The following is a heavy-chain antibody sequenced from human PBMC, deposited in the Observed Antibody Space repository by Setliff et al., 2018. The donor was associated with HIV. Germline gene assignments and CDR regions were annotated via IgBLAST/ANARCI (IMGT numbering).Heavy chain of an antibody. CDR1: GYTFTDYY. J-gene: IGHJ4*02. Sequence: GASVKVSCKASGYTFTDYYIHWVRQAPGHGLEWVGRINPKSGVTSYAQNFRARVTMTRDTSSTTAYMELTRLTSDDTAVYYCARDRGRYGDYRDFDYWGQGALVTVSS. V-gene: IGHV1-2*06. D-gene: IGHD4-17*01. CDR2: INPKSGVT. CDR3: ARDRGRYGDYRDFDY.